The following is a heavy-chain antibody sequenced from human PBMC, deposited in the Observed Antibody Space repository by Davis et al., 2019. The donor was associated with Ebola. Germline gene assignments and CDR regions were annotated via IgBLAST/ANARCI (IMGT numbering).Heavy chain of an antibody. D-gene: IGHD3-22*01. CDR2: INHSGST. V-gene: IGHV4-34*01. Sequence: SQTLSLTCAVYGGSFSGYYWSWIRQPPGKGLEWIGEINHSGSTNYNPSLKSRVTISVDTSKKQLSLKLNSVTAADTAVYFCARGGAFYYDSSGFSWSYSSYMDVWGKGTTVTVS. CDR3: ARGGAFYYDSSGFSWSYSSYMDV. J-gene: IGHJ6*03. CDR1: GGSFSGYY.